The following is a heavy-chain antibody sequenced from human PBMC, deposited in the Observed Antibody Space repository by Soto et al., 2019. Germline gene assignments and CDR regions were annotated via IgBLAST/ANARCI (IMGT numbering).Heavy chain of an antibody. Sequence: QVQLVQSGAEEKKPGASVKVSCKASGYTFTSYAMHWVRQAPGQRLEWMGWINAGNGNTNYSQKFQGRVTITRDTSASTAYMELSSLRSDDTAVYYCARSSGWYVWFDPWGQGTLVTVSS. V-gene: IGHV1-3*05. J-gene: IGHJ5*02. CDR3: ARSSGWYVWFDP. D-gene: IGHD6-13*01. CDR1: GYTFTSYA. CDR2: INAGNGNT.